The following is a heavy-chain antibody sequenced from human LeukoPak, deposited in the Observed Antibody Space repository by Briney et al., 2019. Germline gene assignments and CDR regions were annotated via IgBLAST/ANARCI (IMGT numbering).Heavy chain of an antibody. CDR3: AKGAYDYIEIAYFDY. CDR1: GFSFDNYA. Sequence: GGSLRLSCVASGFSFDNYAMNWVRQAPGKGLEWVSLIIGSSGSTFYADSVKGRFTISRDKSKNTLYLQMNSLRAEDTAVYYCAKGAYDYIEIAYFDYWGQGSLVTVSS. D-gene: IGHD5-12*01. V-gene: IGHV3-23*01. CDR2: IIGSSGST. J-gene: IGHJ4*02.